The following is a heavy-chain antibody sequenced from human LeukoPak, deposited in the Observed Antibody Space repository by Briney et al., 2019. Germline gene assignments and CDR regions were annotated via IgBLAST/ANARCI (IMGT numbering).Heavy chain of an antibody. CDR1: GFTFSSYS. Sequence: GGSLRLSCAASGFTFSSYSMNWVRQAPGKGLEWVASINHNGNVNYYVDSVKGRFTISRDNAKNSLYLQMSNLRAEDTAVYFCARGGGLDVWGQGAAVTVSS. CDR3: ARGGGLDV. CDR2: INHNGNVN. V-gene: IGHV3-7*03. D-gene: IGHD3-16*01. J-gene: IGHJ6*02.